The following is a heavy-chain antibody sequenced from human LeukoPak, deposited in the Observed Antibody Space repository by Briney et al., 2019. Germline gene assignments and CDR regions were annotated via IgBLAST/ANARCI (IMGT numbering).Heavy chain of an antibody. Sequence: ASVKVSFKASGYTFTSYGISWVRQAPGQGLEWMGWISAYNGNTNYAQKLQGRVTMTTDTSTSTAYMELRSLRSDDTAVYYCARGYCSSTSCYADAFDIWGQGTMVTVSS. V-gene: IGHV1-18*01. D-gene: IGHD2-2*01. J-gene: IGHJ3*02. CDR3: ARGYCSSTSCYADAFDI. CDR2: ISAYNGNT. CDR1: GYTFTSYG.